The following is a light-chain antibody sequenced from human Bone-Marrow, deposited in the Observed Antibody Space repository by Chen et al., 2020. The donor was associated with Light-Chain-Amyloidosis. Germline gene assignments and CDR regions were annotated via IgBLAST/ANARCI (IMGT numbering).Light chain of an antibody. V-gene: IGLV2-23*01. CDR1: STDVGHYNI. CDR3: CSSSDTDTLI. Sequence: QSALTQPASVAGSVGQSITISCTGTSTDVGHYNIVSWYQQHPGEAPKLMIYEDSERPSGVSNRFSGSKSGNTASLTISGLQTEDQADYYCCSSSDTDTLIFGTGTRLTVL. CDR2: EDS. J-gene: IGLJ2*01.